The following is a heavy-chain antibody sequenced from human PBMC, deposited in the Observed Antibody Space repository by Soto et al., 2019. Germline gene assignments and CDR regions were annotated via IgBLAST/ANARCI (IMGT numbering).Heavy chain of an antibody. V-gene: IGHV1-18*01. J-gene: IGHJ6*02. Sequence: VASVKVSCKASGYTFTSYGISWVRQAPGQGLEWMGWISAYNGNTNYAQKLQGRVTMTTDTSTSTAYMELRSLRSDDTAVYYCASAASILTVYYGMDVWGQGTTVTVS. CDR2: ISAYNGNT. D-gene: IGHD3-9*01. CDR1: GYTFTSYG. CDR3: ASAASILTVYYGMDV.